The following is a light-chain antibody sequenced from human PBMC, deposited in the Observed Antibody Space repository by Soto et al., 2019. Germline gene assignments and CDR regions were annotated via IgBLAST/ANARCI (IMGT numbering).Light chain of an antibody. Sequence: EIVFTQSPCTLSLSPVERATLSFMASQSVSSSYLAWYQQKPGQAPRLLIYGASSRATGTPDRFSGSGSGTDFTLTISRLEPEDFAVYYCQQYGSSPWTFGQGIKVDIK. CDR1: QSVSSSY. CDR3: QQYGSSPWT. J-gene: IGKJ1*01. CDR2: GAS. V-gene: IGKV3-20*01.